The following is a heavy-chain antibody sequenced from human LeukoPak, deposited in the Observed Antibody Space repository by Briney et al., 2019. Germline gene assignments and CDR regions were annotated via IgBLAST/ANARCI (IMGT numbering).Heavy chain of an antibody. Sequence: GGSLRLSCAAAGFTFSRYGMYWVRQAPGKGLEWVALISYDKSHRYYADSVKGRFTISRDNSKNTLFLQMNSLRAEDTAVYYCARDPRGPTEYDSSGRDSFDYWGQGTLVTVSS. CDR3: ARDPRGPTEYDSSGRDSFDY. V-gene: IGHV3-30*03. D-gene: IGHD3-22*01. CDR1: GFTFSRYG. J-gene: IGHJ4*02. CDR2: ISYDKSHR.